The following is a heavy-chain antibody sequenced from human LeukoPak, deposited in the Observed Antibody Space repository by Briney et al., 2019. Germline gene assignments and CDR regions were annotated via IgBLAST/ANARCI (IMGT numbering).Heavy chain of an antibody. D-gene: IGHD3-22*01. J-gene: IGHJ3*02. Sequence: GESLRLSCAASGFTFSSYAMHWVRQAPGKGLEWVAVISYDGSNKYYADSVKGRFTISRDNSKNTLYLQMNSLRAEDTAVYYCARDTMAITMIVIPGAFDIWGQGTMVTVSS. CDR3: ARDTMAITMIVIPGAFDI. CDR1: GFTFSSYA. CDR2: ISYDGSNK. V-gene: IGHV3-30-3*01.